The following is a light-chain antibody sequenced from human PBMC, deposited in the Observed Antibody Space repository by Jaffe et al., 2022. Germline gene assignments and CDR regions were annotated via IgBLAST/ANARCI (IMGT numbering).Light chain of an antibody. CDR2: KAS. Sequence: DIQMTQSPSALSASVGDRVTITCRASQTISSWLAWYQQIPGKAPKLLIYKASILEGGVPSRFSGSGFGTEFSLTISSLQPEDFATYYCQHYVNYPFTFGGGTKVEIK. V-gene: IGKV1-5*03. CDR3: QHYVNYPFT. J-gene: IGKJ4*01. CDR1: QTISSW.